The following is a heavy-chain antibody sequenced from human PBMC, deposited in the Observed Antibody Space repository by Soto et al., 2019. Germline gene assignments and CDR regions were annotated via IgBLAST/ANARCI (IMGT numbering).Heavy chain of an antibody. V-gene: IGHV4-59*01. Sequence: PSETLSLTCTVSGGSISSYYWSWIRQPPGKGLEWIGYIYYSGSTNYNPSLKSRVTISVDTSKNQFSLKLSSVTAADTAVYYCARDRNYDILTGYRSYGMDVWGQGTTVTVSS. CDR1: GGSISSYY. CDR3: ARDRNYDILTGYRSYGMDV. CDR2: IYYSGST. J-gene: IGHJ6*02. D-gene: IGHD3-9*01.